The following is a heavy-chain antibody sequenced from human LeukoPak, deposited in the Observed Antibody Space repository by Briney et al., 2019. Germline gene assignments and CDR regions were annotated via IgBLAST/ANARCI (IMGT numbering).Heavy chain of an antibody. CDR1: GGSISSSSYY. CDR2: IYYSGST. V-gene: IGHV4-39*01. Sequence: SETLSLTCTVSGGSISSSSYYWGWIRQPPGKGLEWIGSIYYSGSTYYNPSLKSRVTISVDTSKNQFSLKLSSVTAADTAVYYCASRWDYDILTGPDYWGQGTLVTVSS. CDR3: ASRWDYDILTGPDY. D-gene: IGHD3-9*01. J-gene: IGHJ4*02.